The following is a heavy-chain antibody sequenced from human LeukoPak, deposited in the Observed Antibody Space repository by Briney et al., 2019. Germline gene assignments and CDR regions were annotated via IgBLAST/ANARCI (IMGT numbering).Heavy chain of an antibody. D-gene: IGHD3-22*01. J-gene: IGHJ3*02. CDR3: AKRYYYDSSGSKRHDAFDI. Sequence: SGGSLRLSCAASGFTFSSYAMSWVRQAPGKGLEWVSAISGSGGSTYYADSVKGRFTISRDNSKNTLYPQMNSLRAEDTAVYYCAKRYYYDSSGSKRHDAFDIWGQGTMVTVSS. V-gene: IGHV3-23*01. CDR2: ISGSGGST. CDR1: GFTFSSYA.